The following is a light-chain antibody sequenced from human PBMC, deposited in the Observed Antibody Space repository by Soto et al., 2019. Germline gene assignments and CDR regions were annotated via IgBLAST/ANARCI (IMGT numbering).Light chain of an antibody. CDR3: QQSYSTPRT. CDR1: QTISSW. J-gene: IGKJ1*01. CDR2: KAS. Sequence: DIQMTQSPSTLCGSGGDIVTITCRASQTISSWLGWYQQKPGKAPKLLIYKASTLKSGVPSRYSGSGSGTDFTLTISSLPPEDFETYYCQQSYSTPRTFGQGTKVDIK. V-gene: IGKV1-5*03.